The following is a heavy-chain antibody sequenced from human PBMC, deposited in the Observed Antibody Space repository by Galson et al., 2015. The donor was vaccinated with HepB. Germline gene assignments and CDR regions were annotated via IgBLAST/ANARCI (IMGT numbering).Heavy chain of an antibody. CDR2: ISAYNGNT. CDR3: ARGPAYYDILTGYYFRRGASVDDAFDI. Sequence: SVKVSCKASGYTFTSYGISWVRQAPGQGLEWMGWISAYNGNTNYAQKLQGRVTMTTDTSTSTAYMELRSLRSDDTAVYYCARGPAYYDILTGYYFRRGASVDDAFDIWGQGTMVTVSS. J-gene: IGHJ3*02. D-gene: IGHD3-9*01. CDR1: GYTFTSYG. V-gene: IGHV1-18*01.